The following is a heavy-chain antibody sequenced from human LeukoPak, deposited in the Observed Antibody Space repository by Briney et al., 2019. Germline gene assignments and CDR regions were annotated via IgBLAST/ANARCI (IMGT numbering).Heavy chain of an antibody. Sequence: PGGSLRLSCAASGFTFSSYVMSWVRQAPGKGLEWVSDISSSDDSTHYADSVKGRFTISRDNSKNTLFLQMNSLRAEDTAVYYCAKRAVGAAYYFDYWGQGTLVTVSS. D-gene: IGHD2-15*01. CDR1: GFTFSSYV. J-gene: IGHJ4*02. CDR3: AKRAVGAAYYFDY. V-gene: IGHV3-23*01. CDR2: ISSSDDST.